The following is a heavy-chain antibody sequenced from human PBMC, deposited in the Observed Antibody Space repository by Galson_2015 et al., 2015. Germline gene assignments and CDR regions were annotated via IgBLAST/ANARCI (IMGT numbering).Heavy chain of an antibody. J-gene: IGHJ3*02. CDR1: GGSISGYY. CDR3: SRGGNGVAFDI. V-gene: IGHV4-59*08. CDR2: LYNSGST. D-gene: IGHD2-8*01. Sequence: ETLSLTCTVSGGSISGYYWSWIRQPPGKGLEWIGYLYNSGSTTYSPSLKSRVTISLDMSRNQFSLKLSYVTAADTAVYYCSRGGNGVAFDIWSQGTMVTVSS.